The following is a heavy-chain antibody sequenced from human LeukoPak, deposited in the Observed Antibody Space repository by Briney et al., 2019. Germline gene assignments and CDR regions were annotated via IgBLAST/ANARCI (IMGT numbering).Heavy chain of an antibody. V-gene: IGHV3-33*01. J-gene: IGHJ4*02. CDR2: IWSDGSHK. CDR1: GFTFSDYG. D-gene: IGHD3-10*01. CDR3: ARASGTLDY. Sequence: GGSLRLSCAASGFTFSDYGIHGVRQAPGKGLEGVAVIWSDGSHKYYADSVKDRFTISRENTKNTLYLQMNSLRVEDRAVYYCARASGTLDYWGQGNLVTVSS.